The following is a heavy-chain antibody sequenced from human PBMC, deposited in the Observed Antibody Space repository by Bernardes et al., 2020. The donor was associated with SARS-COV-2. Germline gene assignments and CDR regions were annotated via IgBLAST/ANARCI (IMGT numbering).Heavy chain of an antibody. Sequence: ASVKVSCNAATYGFSGYYIHWVRQDPGQGLEWIGWISFNSGVTNYAQKLQGRVTMTRDTSISTAYMELRRLRSDDTAVYYCTRDYYGSGSPFDYWGQGTLVSVSS. CDR3: TRDYYGSGSPFDY. CDR2: ISFNSGVT. J-gene: IGHJ4*02. D-gene: IGHD3-10*01. CDR1: TYGFSGYY. V-gene: IGHV1-2*02.